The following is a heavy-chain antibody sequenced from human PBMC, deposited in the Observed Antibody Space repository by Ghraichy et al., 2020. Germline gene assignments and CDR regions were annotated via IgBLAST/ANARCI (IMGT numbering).Heavy chain of an antibody. CDR2: IYPGDSDT. J-gene: IGHJ4*02. Sequence: ESLNISCKGSGYSFTSYWIGLVRQMPGKGLEWMGIIYPGDSDTRYSPSFQGQVTISADKSISTAYLQWSSLKASDTAMYYCATYPAEGGGWYSEEFSWGQGTLVTVSS. D-gene: IGHD6-19*01. CDR3: ATYPAEGGGWYSEEFS. V-gene: IGHV5-51*01. CDR1: GYSFTSYW.